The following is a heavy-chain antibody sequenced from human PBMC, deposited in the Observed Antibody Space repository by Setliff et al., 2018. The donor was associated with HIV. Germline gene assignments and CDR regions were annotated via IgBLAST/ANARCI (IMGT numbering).Heavy chain of an antibody. CDR2: MNPNSGGA. V-gene: IGHV1-2*02. J-gene: IGHJ6*03. CDR3: ARGGHYSGSYLPRDYYMDV. Sequence: ASVKVSCKASGYTFSAYYIHWVRQAPGQGLEWMGWMNPNSGGANSARMFQGKINMTRDSSINTAYLELSNLTYDDSAIYYCARGGHYSGSYLPRDYYMDVWGKGTTVTVSS. D-gene: IGHD1-26*01. CDR1: GYTFSAYY.